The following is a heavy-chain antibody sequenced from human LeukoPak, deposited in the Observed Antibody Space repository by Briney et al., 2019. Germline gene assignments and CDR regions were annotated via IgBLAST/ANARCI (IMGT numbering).Heavy chain of an antibody. V-gene: IGHV4-39*07. CDR3: ATRGSSWNY. CDR1: GGSISSSSYY. J-gene: IGHJ4*02. Sequence: SETLSLTCTVSGGSISSSSYYWGWIRQPPGKGLEWIGSIYYSGSTYYNPSLKSRVTISVDTSKNQFSLKLSSVTAADTAVYYCATRGSSWNYWGQGTLVSVSS. D-gene: IGHD6-13*01. CDR2: IYYSGST.